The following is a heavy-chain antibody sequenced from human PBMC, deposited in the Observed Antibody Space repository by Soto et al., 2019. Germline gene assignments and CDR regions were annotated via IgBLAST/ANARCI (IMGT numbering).Heavy chain of an antibody. Sequence: QVQLQESGPGLVKPSETLSLTCTVSGGSISSYYWSWIRQPPGKGLEWIGYIYYSGSTNYNPSLKSRVTISVHTSKNQFSLKLSSVTAADPAVYYCARRYGYSFDYWGQGTLVTVSS. CDR3: ARRYGYSFDY. D-gene: IGHD1-1*01. V-gene: IGHV4-59*08. J-gene: IGHJ4*02. CDR2: IYYSGST. CDR1: GGSISSYY.